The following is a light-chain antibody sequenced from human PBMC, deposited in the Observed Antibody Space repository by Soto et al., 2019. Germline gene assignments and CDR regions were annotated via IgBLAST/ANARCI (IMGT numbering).Light chain of an antibody. V-gene: IGKV3-15*01. CDR1: QRVSSK. CDR3: QQYNNWPGT. J-gene: IGKJ1*01. CDR2: GAS. Sequence: EIVLTQSPGTLSVSPGERATLSCRASQRVSSKLAWYQQKPGQAPRLLFYGASTGATGIPARLSGSGSETAFYLSISSLQREDFAVYYCQQYNNWPGTFGHGTKVEIK.